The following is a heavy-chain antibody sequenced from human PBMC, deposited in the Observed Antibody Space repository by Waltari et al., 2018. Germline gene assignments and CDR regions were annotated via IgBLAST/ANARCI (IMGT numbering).Heavy chain of an antibody. V-gene: IGHV1-3*01. Sequence: QVQLVQSGAEVQKPGASVKVSCKASGYTFTSYAMHWVRQAPGQRLEWMGWINAGNGNTKDSQKFQGRGTITRETSAGTAYMELSSLRSEDTAVYYWARDVEVYWSQNLFDPWGQGTLVTVSS. CDR3: ARDVEVYWSQNLFDP. J-gene: IGHJ5*02. D-gene: IGHD2-8*02. CDR1: GYTFTSYA. CDR2: INAGNGNT.